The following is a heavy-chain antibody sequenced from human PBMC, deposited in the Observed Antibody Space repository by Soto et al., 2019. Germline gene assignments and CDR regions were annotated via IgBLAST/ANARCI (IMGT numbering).Heavy chain of an antibody. D-gene: IGHD2-2*01. CDR2: ITPLLRTT. CDR1: GDTFSSYP. V-gene: IGHV1-69*01. Sequence: QVQLVQSGAEVRKPGSSVRVSCKTSGDTFSSYPITWVRQAPGQGLEWIGGITPLLRTTNYAQRFQGRVLVTADASTSTAYMELSSLRSEDTAVYYCATTRRYCGSTSCSFEYWGQGTLVTVSS. CDR3: ATTRRYCGSTSCSFEY. J-gene: IGHJ4*02.